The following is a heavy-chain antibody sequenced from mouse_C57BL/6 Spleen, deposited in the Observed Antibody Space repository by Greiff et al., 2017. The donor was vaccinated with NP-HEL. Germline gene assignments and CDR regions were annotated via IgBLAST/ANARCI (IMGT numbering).Heavy chain of an antibody. CDR2: ISSGGSYT. CDR3: ASITKGYYFDD. V-gene: IGHV5-6*01. Sequence: EVKLMESGGDLVKPGGSLKLSCAASGFTFSSYGMSWVRQTPDKRLEWVATISSGGSYTYYPDSVKGRFTISRDNAKNTLYLQMSSLKSEDTAMYYCASITKGYYFDDWGQGTTLTVSS. J-gene: IGHJ2*01. CDR1: GFTFSSYG. D-gene: IGHD1-1*01.